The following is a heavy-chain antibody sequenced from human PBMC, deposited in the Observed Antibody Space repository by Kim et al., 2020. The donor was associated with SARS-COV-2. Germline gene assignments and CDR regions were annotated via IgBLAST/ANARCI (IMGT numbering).Heavy chain of an antibody. CDR1: GFTFSTYA. V-gene: IGHV3-30*04. Sequence: GGSLRLSCAASGFTFSTYAIHWVRHAPGKGLEWLAVISYDGRNAYYADSVKGRFTISRDNSKNTLYLQMDSLRAEDTAMYYCARDRDCSSTSCYNAFDIWGQGTMVIVSS. J-gene: IGHJ3*02. D-gene: IGHD2-2*01. CDR3: ARDRDCSSTSCYNAFDI. CDR2: ISYDGRNA.